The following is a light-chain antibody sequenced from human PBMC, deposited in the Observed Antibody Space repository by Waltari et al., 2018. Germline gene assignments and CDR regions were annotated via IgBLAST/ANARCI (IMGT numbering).Light chain of an antibody. CDR1: QSVSSSY. CDR2: GAS. Sequence: EIVLTQSPGTLSLSTGERATLPCRASQSVSSSYFAWYHQKPGQAPRLLIYGASSRATGIPDRFSGSGSGTDFTLTISRLEPEDFAVYYCQQYGSSPLTFGGGTKVEIK. V-gene: IGKV3-20*01. J-gene: IGKJ4*01. CDR3: QQYGSSPLT.